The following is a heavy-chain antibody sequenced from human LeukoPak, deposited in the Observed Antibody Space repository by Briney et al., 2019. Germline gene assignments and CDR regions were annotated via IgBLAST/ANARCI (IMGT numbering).Heavy chain of an antibody. Sequence: GGSLRLSCAASRFTLRIYAMSWDPRAPGHGLEWVSVISGSGGSTYYADSVKGRFTISRDNSNDTLYLQMNSLKAEDTAVYYCAKHGSVTTAFYYYMDVWGKGTTVTVSS. D-gene: IGHD4-11*01. CDR1: RFTLRIYA. CDR3: AKHGSVTTAFYYYMDV. J-gene: IGHJ6*03. CDR2: ISGSGGST. V-gene: IGHV3-23*01.